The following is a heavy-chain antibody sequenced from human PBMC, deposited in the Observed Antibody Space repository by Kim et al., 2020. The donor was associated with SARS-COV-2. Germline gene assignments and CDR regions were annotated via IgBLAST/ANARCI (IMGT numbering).Heavy chain of an antibody. J-gene: IGHJ4*02. D-gene: IGHD6-19*01. CDR2: ISGSGGST. Sequence: GGSLRLSCAASGFTFSSYAMSWVRQAPGKGLEWVSAISGSGGSTYYADSVKGRFTISRDNSNNTLYLQMHSLRAEDTAVYYCAKSPPVAGSFDSWGQGTLVTVSS. V-gene: IGHV3-23*01. CDR1: GFTFSSYA. CDR3: AKSPPVAGSFDS.